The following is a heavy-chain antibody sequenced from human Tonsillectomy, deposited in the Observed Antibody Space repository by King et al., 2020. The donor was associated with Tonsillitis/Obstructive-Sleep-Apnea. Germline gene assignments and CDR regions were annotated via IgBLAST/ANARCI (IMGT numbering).Heavy chain of an antibody. V-gene: IGHV3-33*01. CDR3: ARDVGGQPDY. CDR1: GFTFHSYG. J-gene: IGHJ4*02. Sequence: VQLVESGGGVVQPGRSLRLSCAASGFTFHSYGMPLVRQAPGKGLEWVAVIWYDGSNKYYEDSVKGRFTIYRDNSKNTLYLQMNSLRAEDTAVYYCARDVGGQPDYWGQGTLVTVSS. D-gene: IGHD1-14*01. CDR2: IWYDGSNK.